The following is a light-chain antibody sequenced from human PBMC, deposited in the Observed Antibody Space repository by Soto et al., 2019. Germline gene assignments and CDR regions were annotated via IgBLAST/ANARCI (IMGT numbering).Light chain of an antibody. V-gene: IGKV3-15*01. Sequence: VMTQSPATLSVSPGESATLSCRASQSISNNLAWYQQKPGQAPRLLMYDASTRATGIPDRFSGSGSGAEFILTISSLQSEDLAVYYCQQYNNWPRTFGQGTKV. CDR1: QSISNN. CDR2: DAS. J-gene: IGKJ1*01. CDR3: QQYNNWPRT.